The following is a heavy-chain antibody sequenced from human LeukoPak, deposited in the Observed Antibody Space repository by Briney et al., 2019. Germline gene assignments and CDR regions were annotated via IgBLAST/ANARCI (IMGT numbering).Heavy chain of an antibody. CDR1: GLTFRSYG. D-gene: IGHD3-22*01. CDR2: IWYDGSNK. CDR3: AKDHGHRGGYYYDSSGSLDY. J-gene: IGHJ4*02. V-gene: IGHV3-33*06. Sequence: GGSLRLSCAASGLTFRSYGMHWVRQAPGKGREGVAVIWYDGSNKYYADSVKGRVTISRDNSKITLYLQMNSLRAEDTAVYYCAKDHGHRGGYYYDSSGSLDYWGEGTLVTVSS.